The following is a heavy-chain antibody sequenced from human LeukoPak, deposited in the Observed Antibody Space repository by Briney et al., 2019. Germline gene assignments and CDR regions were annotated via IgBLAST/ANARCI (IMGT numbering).Heavy chain of an antibody. J-gene: IGHJ5*02. CDR1: GFTFSSYG. CDR3: AKGGYGSGSYRWFDP. V-gene: IGHV3-30*02. CDR2: IRYDGSNK. D-gene: IGHD3-10*01. Sequence: PGGSLRLSCAASGFTFSSYGMHWVRQAPGKGLEWVAFIRYDGSNKYYADSVKGRFTISRDNSKNTLYLQMNSLRAEDTAVYYCAKGGYGSGSYRWFDPWGQGTLVTVSS.